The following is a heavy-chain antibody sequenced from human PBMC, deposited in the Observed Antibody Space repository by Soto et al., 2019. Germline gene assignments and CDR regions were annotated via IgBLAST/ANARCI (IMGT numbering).Heavy chain of an antibody. D-gene: IGHD5-18*01. V-gene: IGHV3-23*01. CDR2: MSGSGGST. Sequence: GGSLRLSCAASGYTFSSYAICWVRQALGKGLEWVSAMSGSGGSTYYADSVKGRFTITRDNSKNKLYLLTTSLRAEETAVYYCAKDKQLLAPGFNWFDPWGQGTLVTVSS. J-gene: IGHJ5*02. CDR3: AKDKQLLAPGFNWFDP. CDR1: GYTFSSYA.